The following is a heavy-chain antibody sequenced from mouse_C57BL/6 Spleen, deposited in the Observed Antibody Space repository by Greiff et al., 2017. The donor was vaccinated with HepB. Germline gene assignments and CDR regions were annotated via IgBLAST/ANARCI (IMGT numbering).Heavy chain of an antibody. CDR3: ARSWDGWYFDV. CDR1: GYTFTSYT. J-gene: IGHJ1*03. Sequence: VQLQQSGAELARPGASVKMSCKASGYTFTSYTMHWVKQRPGQGLEWIGYINPSSGYTKYNQKFKDKATLTADKSSSTAYMQLSSLTSEDSAVYYCARSWDGWYFDVWGTGTTVTVSS. D-gene: IGHD4-1*01. V-gene: IGHV1-4*01. CDR2: INPSSGYT.